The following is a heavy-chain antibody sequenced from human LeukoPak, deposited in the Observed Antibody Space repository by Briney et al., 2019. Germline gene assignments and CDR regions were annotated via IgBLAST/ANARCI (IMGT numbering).Heavy chain of an antibody. D-gene: IGHD2-2*01. J-gene: IGHJ6*04. Sequence: QPGGSLRLSCAASGFTFSSYAMHWVRQAPGKGLEWVAVISYDGSNKYYADSVKGRFTISRDNSKNTLYLQMNSLRAEDTAVYYCAKVLQLRDYYYYGMDVWGKGTTVTVSS. CDR2: ISYDGSNK. CDR1: GFTFSSYA. V-gene: IGHV3-30-3*01. CDR3: AKVLQLRDYYYYGMDV.